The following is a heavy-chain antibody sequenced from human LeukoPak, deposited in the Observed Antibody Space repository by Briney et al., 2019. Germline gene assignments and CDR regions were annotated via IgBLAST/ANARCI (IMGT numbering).Heavy chain of an antibody. V-gene: IGHV5-51*01. J-gene: IGHJ4*02. CDR1: DYSFTSYC. CDR3: ARLGRGAGLPDY. CDR2: IYPGDYDN. D-gene: IGHD6-13*01. Sequence: AASLKISCKGSDYSFTSYCICXXRPMPGKGLXXMGIIYPGDYDNRYSPSFQGQVTISAEKSISTAYLQWSSLKASDTAMYYCARLGRGAGLPDYWGQGTLVTVSS.